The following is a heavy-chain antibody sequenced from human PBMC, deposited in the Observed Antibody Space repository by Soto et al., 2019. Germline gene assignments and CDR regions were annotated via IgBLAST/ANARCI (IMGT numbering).Heavy chain of an antibody. CDR1: GFSVSRYT. CDR2: IHPGDSDT. CDR3: TLSYGDSYYYYYGMDV. Sequence: PGESLKISCVGSGFSVSRYTVGWVRQVPGKGLEWMGVIHPGDSDTRYSPSFQGQVTISADKSISTAYLQWSSLKASDTAMYYCTLSYGDSYYYYYGMDVWGQGTTVTVSS. J-gene: IGHJ6*02. V-gene: IGHV5-51*01. D-gene: IGHD4-17*01.